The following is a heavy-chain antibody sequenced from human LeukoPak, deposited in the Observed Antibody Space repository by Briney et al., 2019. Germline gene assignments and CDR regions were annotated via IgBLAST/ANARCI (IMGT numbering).Heavy chain of an antibody. J-gene: IGHJ4*02. D-gene: IGHD3-10*01. CDR3: ARVTTSGSYKFDN. V-gene: IGHV3-11*01. Sequence: GGSLRLSCAASGFTFSDYYMSWIRQAPGKGLEWVSYISSSGSTIYYADSVKGRFTISRDNAKNSLYLQMNSPRAEDTAVYYCARVTTSGSYKFDNWGQGTLVTVSS. CDR1: GFTFSDYY. CDR2: ISSSGSTI.